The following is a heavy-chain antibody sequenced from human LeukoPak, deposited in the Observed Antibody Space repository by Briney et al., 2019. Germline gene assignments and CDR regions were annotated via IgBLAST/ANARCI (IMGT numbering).Heavy chain of an antibody. V-gene: IGHV4-61*01. J-gene: IGHJ4*02. CDR1: GGSVSSGSYY. Sequence: SETLSLTCTVSGGSVSSGSYYWSWIRQPPGKGLEWIGYIYYCGSTNYNPSLKSRVTISVDTSKNQFSLKLSSVTAADTAVYYCARVIAVADERYFDYWGQGTLVTVSS. CDR3: ARVIAVADERYFDY. CDR2: IYYCGST. D-gene: IGHD6-19*01.